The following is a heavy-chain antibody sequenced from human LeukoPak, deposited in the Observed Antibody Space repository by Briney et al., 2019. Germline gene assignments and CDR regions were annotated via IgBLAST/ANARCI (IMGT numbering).Heavy chain of an antibody. V-gene: IGHV1-18*01. CDR2: ISAYNGNT. J-gene: IGHJ4*02. Sequence: ASVKVSCKASGYTFTSYGISWVRQAPGQGLEWMGWISAYNGNTNYAQKLQGRVTMTTDTSTSTACMELRSLRSDDTAVYYCARVPGYCTNGVCYTEGPATLDYWGQGTLVTVSS. D-gene: IGHD2-8*01. CDR3: ARVPGYCTNGVCYTEGPATLDY. CDR1: GYTFTSYG.